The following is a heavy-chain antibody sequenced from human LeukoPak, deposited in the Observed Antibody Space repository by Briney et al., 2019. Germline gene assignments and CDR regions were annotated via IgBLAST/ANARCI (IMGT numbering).Heavy chain of an antibody. V-gene: IGHV3-30*18. CDR3: AKGRHNPLLWFGEFTYYFDY. Sequence: GGSLRLSCAASGFTFSSYGMHWVRQAPGKGLEWVAVISYDGSNKYYADSVKGRFTISRDNSKNTLYLQMNSLRAEDTAVYYCAKGRHNPLLWFGEFTYYFDYWGQGTLVTVSS. CDR1: GFTFSSYG. CDR2: ISYDGSNK. J-gene: IGHJ4*02. D-gene: IGHD3-10*01.